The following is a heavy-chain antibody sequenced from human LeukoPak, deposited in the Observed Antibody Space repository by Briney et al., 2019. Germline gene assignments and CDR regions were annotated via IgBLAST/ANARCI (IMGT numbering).Heavy chain of an antibody. V-gene: IGHV3-23*01. D-gene: IGHD6-19*01. CDR3: PRQSYASGWNPFDY. CDR1: GFTFSSYW. J-gene: IGHJ4*02. CDR2: ISGSGGST. Sequence: PGWSLRLSCAASGFTFSSYWMSWVRQAPGKGLEWVSAISGSGGSTYYADSVKGRFTISRENSKNTLYLQMNGLRAEDTAVYYCPRQSYASGWNPFDYWGQGILVTVSS.